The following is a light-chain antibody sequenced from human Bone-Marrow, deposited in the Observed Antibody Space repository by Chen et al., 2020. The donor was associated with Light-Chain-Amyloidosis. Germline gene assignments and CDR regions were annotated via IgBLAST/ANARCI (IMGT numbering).Light chain of an antibody. CDR1: DLPTKY. CDR3: QSADSSGTYEVI. J-gene: IGLJ2*01. V-gene: IGLV3-25*03. CDR2: RDT. Sequence: SYEPTQPPSVSVSPGQTARITCSGDDLPTKYAYWYQQKPGQAPVLVIHRDTERPSGISERFSGSSSGTTATLTISGVQAEDVANYHCQSADSSGTYEVIFGGGTKLTVL.